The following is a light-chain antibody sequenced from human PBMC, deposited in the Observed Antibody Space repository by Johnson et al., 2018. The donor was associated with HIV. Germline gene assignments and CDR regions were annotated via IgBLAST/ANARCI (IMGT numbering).Light chain of an antibody. V-gene: IGLV1-51*02. CDR3: GTWDTRLRTYG. CDR1: SSNIGNNY. J-gene: IGLJ1*01. CDR2: ENN. Sequence: QSVLTQPPSVSAAPEQKVTISCSGNSSNIGNNYVSWYQQVPGTAPKLLIYENNKRPSGIPDRFSGSKSGTSATLGITGLQTGDEADHDCGTWDTRLRTYGFGTGTKVTVL.